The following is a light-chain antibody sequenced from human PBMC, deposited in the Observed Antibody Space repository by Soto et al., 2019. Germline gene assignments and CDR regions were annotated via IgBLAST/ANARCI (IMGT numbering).Light chain of an antibody. CDR1: QSVSSN. CDR2: GAS. CDR3: QQYSNWPLH. Sequence: EIVMTQSPATLSVSQGERATLSCRASQSVSSNLAWYQQKPGQAPRLLIYGASTRATGIPARFSGSGSGTEFTLTISSLQSEDFAVYYCQQYSNWPLHFGPGTKVDIK. J-gene: IGKJ3*01. V-gene: IGKV3-15*01.